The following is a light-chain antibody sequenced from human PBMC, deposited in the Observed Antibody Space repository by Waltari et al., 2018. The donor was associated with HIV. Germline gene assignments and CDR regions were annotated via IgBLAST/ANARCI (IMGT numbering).Light chain of an antibody. V-gene: IGLV1-44*01. CDR1: SSNIGANT. Sequence: QSVLTQPPSASGTPGQRVTISCSGSSSNIGANTVNWYQRLPGTAPKLLIYGNKQRPSGVPARFSGSKSGTSASLAISGLQSDDEADYYCAAWDDSLNGGWMFGGGTKLTVL. J-gene: IGLJ3*02. CDR3: AAWDDSLNGGWM. CDR2: GNK.